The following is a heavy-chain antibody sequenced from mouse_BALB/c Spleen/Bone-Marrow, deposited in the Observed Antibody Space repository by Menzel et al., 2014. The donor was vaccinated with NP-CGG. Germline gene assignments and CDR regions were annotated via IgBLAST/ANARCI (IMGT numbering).Heavy chain of an antibody. D-gene: IGHD2-9*01. V-gene: IGHV5-6*01. J-gene: IGHJ2*01. CDR3: ARQTYYGYDGYFDY. Sequence: EVQRVESGGDLVKPGGSLKLSCAASGFTFSSYGMSWVRQTPDKRLEWVATISSGGSYTYYQDSVKGRFTISRDNAKNTLYLQMSSLKSEDTAMYYCARQTYYGYDGYFDYWGQGTTLTVSS. CDR2: ISSGGSYT. CDR1: GFTFSSYG.